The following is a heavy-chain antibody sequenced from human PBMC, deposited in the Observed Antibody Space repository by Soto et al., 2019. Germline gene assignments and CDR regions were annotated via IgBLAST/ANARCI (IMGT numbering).Heavy chain of an antibody. CDR3: GHRIRGSGSVMI. Sequence: QITLKESGPPLVKPTQTLTLTCTFSGLSLTTSAVGVGWIRQPPGKALEWLAVIYWDDDKRDSPSLKSRLTITKDTSKKQVVLTMTTMDPVDTATYYCGHRIRGSGSVMIWGQGTLVTVSS. V-gene: IGHV2-5*02. J-gene: IGHJ4*02. CDR1: GLSLTTSAVG. CDR2: IYWDDDK. D-gene: IGHD3-10*01.